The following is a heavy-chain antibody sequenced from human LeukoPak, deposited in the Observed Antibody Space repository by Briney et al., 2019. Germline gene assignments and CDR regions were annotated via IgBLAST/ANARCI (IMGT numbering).Heavy chain of an antibody. V-gene: IGHV3-30*02. J-gene: IGHJ3*02. CDR3: AKDLHCSSTSCSHAFDI. D-gene: IGHD2-2*01. CDR2: IRYDGSNK. Sequence: GGSLRLSCAASGFTFSSYGMHWVRQAPGKGLEWVAFIRYDGSNKYYADSVKGRFTISRDNSKNTLYLQMNSLRAEDTAVYYCAKDLHCSSTSCSHAFDIWGQGTMVTVSS. CDR1: GFTFSSYG.